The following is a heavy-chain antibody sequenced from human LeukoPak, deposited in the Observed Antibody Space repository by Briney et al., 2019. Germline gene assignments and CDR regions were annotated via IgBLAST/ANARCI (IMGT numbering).Heavy chain of an antibody. CDR3: AKEGWDKSYWYGRIDY. Sequence: GGSLRLSCAATGFTFSTYGMHWVRQAPGKGLEWVAAISNDGNKKYNADSVKGRFTISRDNPKNTLFLQMNSLGAEDTAVYYCAKEGWDKSYWYGRIDYWGQGTLVTVSS. D-gene: IGHD2-8*02. V-gene: IGHV3-30*18. CDR1: GFTFSTYG. J-gene: IGHJ4*02. CDR2: ISNDGNKK.